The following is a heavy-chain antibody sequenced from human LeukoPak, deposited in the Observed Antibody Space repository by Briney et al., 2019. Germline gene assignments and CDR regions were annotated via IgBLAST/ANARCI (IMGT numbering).Heavy chain of an antibody. CDR1: GFTFSSYG. CDR3: AKDRWAYCGGDCYRFDY. V-gene: IGHV3-30*18. CDR2: ISYDGSNK. J-gene: IGHJ4*02. D-gene: IGHD2-21*02. Sequence: GGSLRLSCAASGFTFSSYGMHWVRQAPGKGLEWVAVISYDGSNKYYADSVKGRFTISRDKSKNTLYLQMNSLRAEDTAVYYCAKDRWAYCGGDCYRFDYWGQGTLVTVSS.